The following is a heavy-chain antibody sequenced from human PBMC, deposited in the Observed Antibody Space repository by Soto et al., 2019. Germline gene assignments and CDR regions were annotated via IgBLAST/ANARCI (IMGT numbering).Heavy chain of an antibody. CDR2: LSGSGDDT. V-gene: IGHV3-23*01. J-gene: IGHJ5*02. CDR1: GFTFTNYA. D-gene: IGHD4-17*01. CDR3: GKDWAKEGGPTVVTS. Sequence: EVQLLESGGGLVQPGGSLKLSCVASGFTFTNYAMTWVRQAPGKGLEWVSSLSGSGDDTFYAESVKGRFTISRDNSKNTLYLQMDSLTAEDTAVYYCGKDWAKEGGPTVVTSWGQGTLVTVSS.